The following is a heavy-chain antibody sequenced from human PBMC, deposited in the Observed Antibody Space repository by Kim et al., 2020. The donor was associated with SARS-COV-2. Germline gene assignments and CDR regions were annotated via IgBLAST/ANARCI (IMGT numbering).Heavy chain of an antibody. J-gene: IGHJ6*02. D-gene: IGHD3-22*01. CDR3: ARDKIGRYYYGMDI. Sequence: GGSLRLSCAASGFTFSSYWMHWVRQAPGKGLVWVSRVNSDGSSTTYADSVKGRFTISRDNAKNTLYLQMNSLRAEDTALYYCARDKIGRYYYGMDIWGQGTTVTVSS. CDR1: GFTFSSYW. V-gene: IGHV3-74*03. CDR2: VNSDGSST.